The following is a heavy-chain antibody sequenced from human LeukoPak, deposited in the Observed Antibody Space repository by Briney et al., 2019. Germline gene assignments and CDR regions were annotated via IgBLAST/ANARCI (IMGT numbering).Heavy chain of an antibody. V-gene: IGHV3-21*01. Sequence: SGGSLRLSCAASGFTFSNYDINWVRQAPGKGLEWVSSISSRSNYIYYADSVKGRFTISRDNAKNSLYLQMNSLRAEDTAVYYCAELGITMIGGVWGKGTTVTISS. CDR2: ISSRSNYI. D-gene: IGHD3-10*02. J-gene: IGHJ6*04. CDR3: AELGITMIGGV. CDR1: GFTFSNYD.